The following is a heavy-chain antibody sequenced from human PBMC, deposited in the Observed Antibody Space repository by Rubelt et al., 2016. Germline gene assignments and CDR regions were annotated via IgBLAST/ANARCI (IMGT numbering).Heavy chain of an antibody. V-gene: IGHV1-46*01. D-gene: IGHD5-18*01. J-gene: IGHJ4*02. CDR3: ARRNGDSYGNWDYYFDY. CDR1: GYTFTNFF. Sequence: QVQLVQSGAEVKKPGASVKVSCKASGYTFTNFFMHWVRQAPGQGLEWMGIFNPFGGTPSYAQNFQGRVTMTRATSTSTVYMELSSLTSEDTAVYYWARRNGDSYGNWDYYFDYWGQGTLVTVSS. CDR2: FNPFGGTP.